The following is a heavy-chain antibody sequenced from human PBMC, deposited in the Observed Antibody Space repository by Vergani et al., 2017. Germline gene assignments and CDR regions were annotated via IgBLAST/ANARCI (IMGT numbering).Heavy chain of an antibody. V-gene: IGHV3-23*01. Sequence: EVQLLESGGDLVQPGGSLRLSCAASGFTFNHYAMNWVRQAPGKGLEWVSGISGSGGSTYYAGSVKGRFTISRDNPKNTLYLQMNSLRAEDTAVYYCAKSASYYDSSGYYYFDYWGQGTLVTVSS. D-gene: IGHD3-22*01. J-gene: IGHJ4*02. CDR3: AKSASYYDSSGYYYFDY. CDR2: ISGSGGST. CDR1: GFTFNHYA.